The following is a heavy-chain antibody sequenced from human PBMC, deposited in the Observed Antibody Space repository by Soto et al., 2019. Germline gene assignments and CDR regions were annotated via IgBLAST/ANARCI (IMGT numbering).Heavy chain of an antibody. V-gene: IGHV3-33*01. CDR1: GFSFSNYG. J-gene: IGHJ1*01. CDR3: ARDPRVETTLMAVFQG. D-gene: IGHD3-3*01. Sequence: QVQLVESGGGVVQPGRSLRLSCAGSGFSFSNYGMHWVRQAPGKGLEWVALIWYDGSNKYYADSVKGRFTISRDNSKKPLYLQMSSLRNEDTAVYYCARDPRVETTLMAVFQGWGQGTLVTVSS. CDR2: IWYDGSNK.